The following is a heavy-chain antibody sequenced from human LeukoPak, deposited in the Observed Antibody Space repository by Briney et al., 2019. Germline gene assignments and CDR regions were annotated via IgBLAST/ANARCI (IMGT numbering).Heavy chain of an antibody. V-gene: IGHV3-48*03. J-gene: IGHJ4*02. Sequence: GGSLRLSCAASGFIFSNYEMNWVRQAPGKGLEWVSYISSSGSTIYYADSVKGRCTISRDNAKNSLYLQMNSLRAEDTAAYYCARDTRPTDRSGYYHPDYFDYWGQGTLVTVSS. CDR2: ISSSGSTI. D-gene: IGHD3-22*01. CDR3: ARDTRPTDRSGYYHPDYFDY. CDR1: GFIFSNYE.